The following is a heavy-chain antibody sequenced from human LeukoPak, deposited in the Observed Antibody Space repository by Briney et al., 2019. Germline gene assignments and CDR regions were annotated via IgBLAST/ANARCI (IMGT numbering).Heavy chain of an antibody. CDR2: ISSSSSYI. V-gene: IGHV3-21*04. D-gene: IGHD5-24*01. CDR3: ARDGGYNFPFDY. Sequence: SGGSLRLSCAASGFTFNNYNMNWVRQAPGKGLEWVSSISSSSSYIYYADSVKGRFTISRDNAKNSLYLQMNSLRVEDTAVYYCARDGGYNFPFDYWGQGTLVTVSS. J-gene: IGHJ4*02. CDR1: GFTFNNYN.